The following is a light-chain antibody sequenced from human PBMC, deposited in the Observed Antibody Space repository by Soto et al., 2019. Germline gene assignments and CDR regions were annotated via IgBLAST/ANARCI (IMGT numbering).Light chain of an antibody. CDR2: LNSDGSH. V-gene: IGLV4-69*01. Sequence: QLVLTQSPSASASLGASVKLTCTLSSGHSSYAIAWHQQQPEKGPRYLMKLNSDGSHSKGDGIPDRFSGSSSGAERYLTIFRLQSEDEADCYCQTWGTGFYVFGTGTKLTVL. J-gene: IGLJ1*01. CDR1: SGHSSYA. CDR3: QTWGTGFYV.